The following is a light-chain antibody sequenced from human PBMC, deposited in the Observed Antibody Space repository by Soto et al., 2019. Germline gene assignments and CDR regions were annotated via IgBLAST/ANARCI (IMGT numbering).Light chain of an antibody. J-gene: IGKJ1*01. CDR3: QQYGGSVWT. Sequence: EIVMTQTPVTLSVSPGERATLSCRASQSVSNTLAWYQQKPGQAPRLLIYGATSRATGIPDRFSGSGSGTDFTLTISRLEPEDFAVYYCQQYGGSVWTFGQGTKVDI. CDR2: GAT. V-gene: IGKV3-20*01. CDR1: QSVSNT.